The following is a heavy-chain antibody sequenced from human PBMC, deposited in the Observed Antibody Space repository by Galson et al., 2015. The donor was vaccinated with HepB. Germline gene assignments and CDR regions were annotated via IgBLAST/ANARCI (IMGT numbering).Heavy chain of an antibody. CDR1: GGSFNDRV. D-gene: IGHD6-6*01. CDR3: ARDADPNTAARQHFDL. CDR2: IIPMYASA. V-gene: IGHV1-69*13. J-gene: IGHJ4*02. Sequence: SVKVSCKASGGSFNDRVISWVRQAPGHGLEWMGNIIPMYASADYAQKFRGRVTITADEETNTVYMELSRLGSDDTAIYYCARDADPNTAARQHFDLWGPGTLVTVSS.